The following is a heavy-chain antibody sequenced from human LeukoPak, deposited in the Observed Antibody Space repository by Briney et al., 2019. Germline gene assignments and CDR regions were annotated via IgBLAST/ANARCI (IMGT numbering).Heavy chain of an antibody. V-gene: IGHV1-18*01. CDR1: GYTFTSYG. J-gene: IGHJ4*02. CDR2: ISAYNGNT. Sequence: ASVKVSCKASGYTFTSYGISWVRQAPGQGLEWMGWISAYNGNTNYAQKLQGRVTMTTDTSTSTAYMELRSLRSHDTAVYYCARDSGRITMLVDDYWGQGTLVTVSS. D-gene: IGHD3-22*01. CDR3: ARDSGRITMLVDDY.